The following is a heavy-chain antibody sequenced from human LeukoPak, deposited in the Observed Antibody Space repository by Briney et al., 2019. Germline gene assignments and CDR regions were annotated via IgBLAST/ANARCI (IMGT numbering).Heavy chain of an antibody. V-gene: IGHV3-11*01. CDR2: ICSSGSTI. D-gene: IGHD2-15*01. Sequence: GGSLTLSCAASGFTFSDYYMSWIRQAPGKGLEWVLYICSSGSTIYYADSVQSRFIISKDNAKDPLSLQINSLRAEGRAVFYCAGGPLSPWAFEIWGQGTMVTVSS. J-gene: IGHJ3*02. CDR3: AGGPLSPWAFEI. CDR1: GFTFSDYY.